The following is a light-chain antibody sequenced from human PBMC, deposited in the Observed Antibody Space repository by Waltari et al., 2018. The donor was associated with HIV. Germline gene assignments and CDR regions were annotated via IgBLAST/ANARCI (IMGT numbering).Light chain of an antibody. J-gene: IGLJ2*01. CDR1: SSDVAAYNL. CDR3: CSFTGRKSLI. V-gene: IGLV2-23*02. Sequence: QSALTQPASVSGSPGQSLTISCTGTSSDVAAYNLVSWYQQRPGKAPKLIIYEVNKRPSGVSDRFSASKSGNRASPTLSGRQAEDEANYYCCSFTGRKSLIFGGGTKLTVL. CDR2: EVN.